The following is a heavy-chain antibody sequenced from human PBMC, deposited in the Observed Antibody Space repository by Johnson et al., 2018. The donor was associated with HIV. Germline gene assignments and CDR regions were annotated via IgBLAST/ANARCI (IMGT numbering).Heavy chain of an antibody. Sequence: VQLVESGGGLVQPGGSLRLSCAASGFTFSSYAMSWVRQAPGKGLEWVANINQDGTEKYYVDSVKGRFTISRDNAKNSLYLQMNSLRAEDTAVYYCARDRVVVTATTTHDAFDIWGQGTMVTVSS. CDR1: GFTFSSYA. J-gene: IGHJ3*02. CDR3: ARDRVVVTATTTHDAFDI. V-gene: IGHV3-7*01. CDR2: INQDGTEK. D-gene: IGHD2-21*02.